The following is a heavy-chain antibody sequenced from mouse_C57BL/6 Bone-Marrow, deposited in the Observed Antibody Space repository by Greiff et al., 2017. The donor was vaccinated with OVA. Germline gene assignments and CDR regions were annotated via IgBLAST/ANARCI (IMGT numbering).Heavy chain of an antibody. CDR2: IYPGDGDT. CDR1: GYAFSSYW. V-gene: IGHV1-80*01. Sequence: QVQLQQSGAELVKPGASVKISCTASGYAFSSYWMNWVKQRPGKGLEWIGQIYPGDGDTNYNGKFKGKATLTADTSSSTAYMQLSSLTSEDSAVYFGARGEDGSSYDYWGQGTTLTVSS. D-gene: IGHD1-1*01. J-gene: IGHJ2*01. CDR3: ARGEDGSSYDY.